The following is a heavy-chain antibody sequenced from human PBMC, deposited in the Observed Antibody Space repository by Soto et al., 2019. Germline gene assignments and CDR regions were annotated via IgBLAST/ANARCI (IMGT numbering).Heavy chain of an antibody. V-gene: IGHV3-49*04. Sequence: GGSLRLSCTASGFTFGDYAMSWVRQAPGPGLEWVGFIRSKAYGGTTEYAASVKGRFTISRDDSKSIAYLQMNSLKTEDTAVYYCTRDRRYDIWTGYYDYWGQGTLVTVSS. CDR3: TRDRRYDIWTGYYDY. D-gene: IGHD3-9*01. J-gene: IGHJ4*02. CDR2: IRSKAYGGTT. CDR1: GFTFGDYA.